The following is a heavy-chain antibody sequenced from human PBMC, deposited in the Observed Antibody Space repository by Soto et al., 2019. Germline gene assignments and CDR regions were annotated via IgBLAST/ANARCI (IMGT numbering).Heavy chain of an antibody. CDR3: ARGVLLWFGELSGAFDI. J-gene: IGHJ3*02. Sequence: SETLSLTCAVYGGSFSGYYWSWIRQPPGKGLEWIGEINHSGSTNYNPSLKSRVTISVDTSKNQFSLKLSSVTAADTAVYYCARGVLLWFGELSGAFDIWGQGTMVTVSS. CDR2: INHSGST. V-gene: IGHV4-34*01. CDR1: GGSFSGYY. D-gene: IGHD3-10*01.